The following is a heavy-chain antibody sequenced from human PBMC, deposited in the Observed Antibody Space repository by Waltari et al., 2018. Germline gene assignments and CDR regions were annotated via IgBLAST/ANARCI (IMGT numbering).Heavy chain of an antibody. CDR2: IYTSGST. V-gene: IGHV4-4*07. J-gene: IGHJ4*02. CDR3: ARDGPGIAAAGRVFDY. D-gene: IGHD6-13*01. Sequence: QVQLQESGPGLVKPSETLSLTCTVSGGPISSYYWSWIRQPAGKGLEWIGRIYTSGSTNYNPSLKSRVTMSVDTSKNQFSLKLSSVTAADTAVYYCARDGPGIAAAGRVFDYWGQGTLVTVSS. CDR1: GGPISSYY.